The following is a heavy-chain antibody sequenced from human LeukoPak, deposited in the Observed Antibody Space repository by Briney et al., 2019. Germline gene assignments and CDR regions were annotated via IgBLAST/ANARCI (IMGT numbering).Heavy chain of an antibody. CDR2: IFYSGST. V-gene: IGHV4-39*07. J-gene: IGHJ4*02. CDR1: GGSISITNYY. CDR3: ARGLASGYPPIPFDY. D-gene: IGHD3-3*01. Sequence: SETLSLTCTVSGGSISITNYYWGWIRQPPGKGLEWIGNIFYSGSTYYNPSLKSRVTISVDTSKNQFSLKVSSVTAADTAVYYCARGLASGYPPIPFDYWGQGTQVTVSS.